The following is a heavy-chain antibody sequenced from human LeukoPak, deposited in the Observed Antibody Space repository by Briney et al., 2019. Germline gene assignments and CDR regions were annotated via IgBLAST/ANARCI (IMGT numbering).Heavy chain of an antibody. J-gene: IGHJ4*02. CDR2: ISSSSSYI. V-gene: IGHV3-21*01. D-gene: IGHD1-26*01. CDR1: GFTFSSYS. Sequence: GGSLRLSCAASGFTFSSYSMNWVRQAPGKGLEWVSSISSSSSYIYYADSVKGRFTISRDNAKNSLYLQMNSLRAEDTAVYYCARDEDSGSYYFDYWGQGTLVTVSS. CDR3: ARDEDSGSYYFDY.